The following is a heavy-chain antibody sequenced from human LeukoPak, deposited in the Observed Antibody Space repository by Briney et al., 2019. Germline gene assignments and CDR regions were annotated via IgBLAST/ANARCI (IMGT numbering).Heavy chain of an antibody. Sequence: GGSLRLSCAASGFTFSSYAMHWVRQAPGKGLEWVAVISYDGSNKYYADSVKGRFTISRDNSKNTLYLQMNSLRAEDTAVYCCAREVAHCGGDCYSHFDYWGQGTLVTVSS. CDR2: ISYDGSNK. D-gene: IGHD2-21*02. J-gene: IGHJ4*02. CDR1: GFTFSSYA. V-gene: IGHV3-30-3*01. CDR3: AREVAHCGGDCYSHFDY.